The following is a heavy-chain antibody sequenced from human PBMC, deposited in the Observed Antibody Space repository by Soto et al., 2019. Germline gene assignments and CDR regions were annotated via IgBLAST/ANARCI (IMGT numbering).Heavy chain of an antibody. D-gene: IGHD2-2*01. Sequence: EVQLVESGGGLVKPGGSLRLSCAASGFAFSTYSMDWVRQAPGKGLEWVSFISSSSTYIYYAESVKGRFTISRDNAENSLSLQMSSLRAEDTAVYYCARVPAHCSRPNCYSDYWGQGVLVTVSS. CDR1: GFAFSTYS. V-gene: IGHV3-21*01. CDR3: ARVPAHCSRPNCYSDY. J-gene: IGHJ4*02. CDR2: ISSSSTYI.